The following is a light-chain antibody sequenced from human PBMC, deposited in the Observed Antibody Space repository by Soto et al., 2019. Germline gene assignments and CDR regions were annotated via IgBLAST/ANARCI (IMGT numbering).Light chain of an antibody. J-gene: IGLJ1*01. CDR2: EAS. CDR3: SLYTSENTYV. Sequence: QSALTQPPSVSGSPGQSVTISCTGTSTDSVTYNRVSWYQQPPGTAPKLIIYEASNRPSGVPDRFSGSKSGNTASLTISGLQAADEADYYCSLYTSENTYVFGTGTKLTVL. CDR1: STDSVTYNR. V-gene: IGLV2-18*01.